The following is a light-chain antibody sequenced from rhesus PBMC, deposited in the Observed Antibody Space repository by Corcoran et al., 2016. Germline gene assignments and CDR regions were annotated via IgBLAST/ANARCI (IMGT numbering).Light chain of an antibody. CDR1: QTISSF. V-gene: IGKV1-44*02. Sequence: EIQMTQSPSSLSASVGDRVTITCRASQTISSFLAWYQQKPGRVPKLLIFAASSLESGVPSRFSGSGSGTEFTLTISSLQPEDFATYYCQQHNSHPRTFGQGTKVEIK. CDR2: AAS. CDR3: QQHNSHPRT. J-gene: IGKJ1*01.